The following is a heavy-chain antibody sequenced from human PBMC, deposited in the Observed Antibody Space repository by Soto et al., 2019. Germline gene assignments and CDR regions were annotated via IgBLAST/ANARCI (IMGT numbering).Heavy chain of an antibody. Sequence: QVQLQQWGAGLLKPSETLSLTCTVNGGSLTGYYWSWIRQPPGKGLEWLGEVKDGGSTNYSPSLRGRVSISADTSKNDFSLRLNSVTAADTAVYFCARGQEGIVATHWDQGALVTVSS. D-gene: IGHD5-12*01. CDR3: ARGQEGIVATH. J-gene: IGHJ4*02. CDR2: VKDGGST. CDR1: GGSLTGYY. V-gene: IGHV4-34*01.